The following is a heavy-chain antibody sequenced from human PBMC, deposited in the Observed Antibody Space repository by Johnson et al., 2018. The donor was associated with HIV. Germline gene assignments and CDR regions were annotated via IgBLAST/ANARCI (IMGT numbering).Heavy chain of an antibody. D-gene: IGHD3-10*01. Sequence: QVQLVESGGGVVQPGRSLRLSCAASGFTFSSYAMHWVRQAPGKGLEWVAVISHDGSNKYYADSVKGRFTISRDNSKNTPYLQMSSLGPEDTALYYCAKDMVPWFGELGDNVRGLLGLHW. CDR2: ISHDGSNK. CDR1: GFTFSSYA. V-gene: IGHV3-30*04. J-gene: IGHJ1*01. CDR3: AKDMVPWFGELGDNVRGLLGLH.